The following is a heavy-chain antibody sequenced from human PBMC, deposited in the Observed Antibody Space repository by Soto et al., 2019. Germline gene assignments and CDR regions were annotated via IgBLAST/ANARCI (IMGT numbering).Heavy chain of an antibody. CDR2: TRNKANSYTT. D-gene: IGHD3-16*01. Sequence: GGSLRLSCAASGFTFSDHYMDWVRQAPGKGLEWVGRTRNKANSYTTEYAASVKGRFTISRDDSKNSLYLQMNSLKTEDTAVYYCARLNAEEMSYVYYYYMDVWGKGTTVTVSS. CDR3: ARLNAEEMSYVYYYYMDV. J-gene: IGHJ6*03. CDR1: GFTFSDHY. V-gene: IGHV3-72*01.